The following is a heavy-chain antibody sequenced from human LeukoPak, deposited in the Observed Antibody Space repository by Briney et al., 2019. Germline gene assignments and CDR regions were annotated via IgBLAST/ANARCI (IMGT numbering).Heavy chain of an antibody. CDR2: IFPSGGEI. Sequence: PGGSLRLSCAASGFTFSSYSMNCVRQAPGKGLEWVSSIFPSGGEIHYADSVRGRFTISRDNYKSTLSLQMNSLRAEDTAVYYCAKGDTTWELPHDYWGQGTLVTVSS. V-gene: IGHV3-23*01. CDR1: GFTFSSYS. D-gene: IGHD1-26*01. CDR3: AKGDTTWELPHDY. J-gene: IGHJ4*02.